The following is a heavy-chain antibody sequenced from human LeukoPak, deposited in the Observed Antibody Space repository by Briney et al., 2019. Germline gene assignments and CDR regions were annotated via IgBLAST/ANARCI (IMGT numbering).Heavy chain of an antibody. Sequence: GGSLRLSCAASGFTFSSYAMHWVRQAPGKGLEWVAVISYDGSNKYYADSVKGRFTISRDNSKSTVYLQMNSLRAEDTAVYYCAREGYCSSSSCSVPFDYWGQGTLVTVSS. D-gene: IGHD2-2*01. J-gene: IGHJ4*02. CDR2: ISYDGSNK. CDR3: AREGYCSSSSCSVPFDY. CDR1: GFTFSSYA. V-gene: IGHV3-30-3*01.